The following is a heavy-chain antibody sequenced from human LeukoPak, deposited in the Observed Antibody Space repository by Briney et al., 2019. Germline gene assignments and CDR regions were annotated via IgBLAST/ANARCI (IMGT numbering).Heavy chain of an antibody. J-gene: IGHJ6*02. CDR3: ARTYCSSTSCYKYYYYGMDV. V-gene: IGHV3-30-3*01. Sequence: GGSLRLSCAASGFTFSSYAMHWDRQAPGKGLEWVAVISYDGSNKYYADSVKGRFTISRDNSKNTLYLQMNSLRAEDTAVYYCARTYCSSTSCYKYYYYGMDVWGQGTTVTVSS. CDR2: ISYDGSNK. D-gene: IGHD2-2*02. CDR1: GFTFSSYA.